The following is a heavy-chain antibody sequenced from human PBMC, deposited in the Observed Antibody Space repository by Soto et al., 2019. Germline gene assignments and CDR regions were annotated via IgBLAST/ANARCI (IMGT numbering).Heavy chain of an antibody. D-gene: IGHD6-19*01. CDR1: GGSISSYY. CDR3: AREYRSGWYYFDY. J-gene: IGHJ4*02. Sequence: QVQLQESGPGLMKPSETLSLTCTVSGGSISSYYWSWIRQPPGKGLEWIGYIYYSGSTNYNPSLRSRVTISVDTSKNQFSLKLSSVTAADTAVYYGAREYRSGWYYFDYWGQGTLVTVSS. V-gene: IGHV4-59*01. CDR2: IYYSGST.